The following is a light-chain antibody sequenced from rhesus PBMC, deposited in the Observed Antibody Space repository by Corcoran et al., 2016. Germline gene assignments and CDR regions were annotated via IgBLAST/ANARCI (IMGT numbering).Light chain of an antibody. J-gene: IGLJ2*01. CDR3: SSYAGSNTL. CDR1: SNDVGGYDY. V-gene: IGLV2-23*01. CDR2: EVS. Sequence: QAALTQPPSVSGSPGQSVTVSCTGTSNDVGGYDYVSWYQQHPGTAPKLMIYEVSKRPSGVSDRFSGSKSGNTASLTISGLQAEDEADYYCSSYAGSNTLFGGGTRLTVL.